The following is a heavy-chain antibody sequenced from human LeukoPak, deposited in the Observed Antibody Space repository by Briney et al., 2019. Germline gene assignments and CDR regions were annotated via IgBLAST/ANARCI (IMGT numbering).Heavy chain of an antibody. CDR2: IWYDGSNK. CDR1: GFTFSSYG. CDR3: AKGIRHTIAVAGTEFDY. Sequence: GGSLRLSXAASGFTFSSYGMHWVRQAPGKGLEWVAVIWYDGSNKYYADSVKGRFTISRDNSKNTLYLQMNSLRAEDTAVYYCAKGIRHTIAVAGTEFDYWGQGTLVTVSS. V-gene: IGHV3-33*06. J-gene: IGHJ4*02. D-gene: IGHD6-19*01.